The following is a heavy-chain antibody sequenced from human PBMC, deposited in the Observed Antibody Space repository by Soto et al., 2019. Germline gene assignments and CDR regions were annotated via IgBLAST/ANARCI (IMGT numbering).Heavy chain of an antibody. CDR3: ARDVATGEIDY. Sequence: QVQLQESGPGLVEPSQTLTLTCTVSGGSISSGGDYWSWIRKHPGKGLEWIGYVYYSGSTYYNPSLKSRVTLSVDTSKTQFSLKLSSVTAADTAVYYCARDVATGEIDYWGQGTLGTVSS. V-gene: IGHV4-31*03. D-gene: IGHD1-26*01. J-gene: IGHJ4*02. CDR2: VYYSGST. CDR1: GGSISSGGDY.